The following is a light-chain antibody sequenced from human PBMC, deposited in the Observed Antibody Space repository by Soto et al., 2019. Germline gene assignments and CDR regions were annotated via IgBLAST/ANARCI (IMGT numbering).Light chain of an antibody. CDR3: QHYTSAPLT. Sequence: DIQMTQSPSSLSASVGDTVTITCRASQGISNSLAWFQQKPGRVPQFLIYAASTLQPGVPPRVTGSGSGTGFTLTISSLKPEDVASYYCQHYTSAPLTSGPGTRVEI. CDR1: QGISNS. J-gene: IGKJ3*01. CDR2: AAS. V-gene: IGKV1-27*01.